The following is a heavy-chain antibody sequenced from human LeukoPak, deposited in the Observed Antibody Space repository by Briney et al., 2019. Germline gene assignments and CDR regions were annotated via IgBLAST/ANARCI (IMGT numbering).Heavy chain of an antibody. CDR2: ISHKGST. D-gene: IGHD6-19*01. J-gene: IGHJ4*02. CDR1: GGSINSHF. CDR3: AGDSSGWLFVDY. V-gene: IGHV4-59*11. Sequence: SETLSLTCIVSGGSINSHFWSWIRQPPGKGLEWIGYISHKGSTNYNPSLESRVIISIDTSKNQFSLKLTSVTAADTAVYYCAGDSSGWLFVDYWGQGTRVTVSS.